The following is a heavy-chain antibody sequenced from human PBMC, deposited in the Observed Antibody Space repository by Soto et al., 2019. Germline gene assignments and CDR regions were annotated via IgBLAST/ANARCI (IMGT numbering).Heavy chain of an antibody. Sequence: QVQLQESGPGLVKPSQTLSLTCSVSGDSIRGGGHYWNWIRQFPGKGLEWIDYVYHSGSTHYNPSLRGRLTLSIDTSKNQFSLRLISVTAADTALYYCARDTGLAPTVWGYWGHGTQVTVSS. V-gene: IGHV4-31*03. CDR2: VYHSGST. CDR3: ARDTGLAPTVWGY. D-gene: IGHD7-27*01. CDR1: GDSIRGGGHY. J-gene: IGHJ4*03.